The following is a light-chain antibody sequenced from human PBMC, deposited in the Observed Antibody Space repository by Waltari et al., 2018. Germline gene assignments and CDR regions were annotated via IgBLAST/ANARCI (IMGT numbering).Light chain of an antibody. CDR3: QQYNRYST. Sequence: DIQMTQSPSTLSASVGDRVTITCRASQSISSYLAWYQQKPGEAPKLLISKASTLGSGVPARFSGSGSGTEFTLTISSLQPDDFATYYCQQYNRYSTFGQGTKVEIK. V-gene: IGKV1-5*03. J-gene: IGKJ1*01. CDR1: QSISSY. CDR2: KAS.